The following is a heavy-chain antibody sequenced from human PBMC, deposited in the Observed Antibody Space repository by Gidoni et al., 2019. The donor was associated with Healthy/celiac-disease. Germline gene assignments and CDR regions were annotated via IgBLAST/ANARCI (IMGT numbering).Heavy chain of an antibody. CDR2: SIPIFGTA. V-gene: IGHV1-69*01. Sequence: QVQLVQSGAAVKKPGSSVKVSCKASGGTFSSYAISWVRQAPGQGLEWMGGSIPIFGTANDAQKFQGRVTITADESTSTAYMELSSLRSEDTAVYYCARGLLPSGVERLDGVYWGQGTLVTVSS. D-gene: IGHD1-1*01. J-gene: IGHJ4*02. CDR3: ARGLLPSGVERLDGVY. CDR1: GGTFSSYA.